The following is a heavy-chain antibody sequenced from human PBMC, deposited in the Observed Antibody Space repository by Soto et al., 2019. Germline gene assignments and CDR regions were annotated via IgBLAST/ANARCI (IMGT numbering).Heavy chain of an antibody. D-gene: IGHD6-19*01. V-gene: IGHV3-73*02. J-gene: IGHJ4*02. CDR3: TRSLGEQWLAY. CDR1: GFTFSGSA. CDR2: IRSKSYNYAT. Sequence: EVQLVESGGGLVQPGESLKLSCVASGFTFSGSAMHWVRQASGKGLEWVARIRSKSYNYATTYSASVTGRFTVSRDDSKNTAYLQMDSLNTEDTAVYYCTRSLGEQWLAYWGQGTLVTVSS.